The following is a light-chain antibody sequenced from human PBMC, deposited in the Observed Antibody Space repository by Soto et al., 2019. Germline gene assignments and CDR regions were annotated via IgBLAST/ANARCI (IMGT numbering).Light chain of an antibody. J-gene: IGKJ4*01. CDR3: QQYNSYSLT. Sequence: DIPMTQSPSTLSASVGDRVTITCRASQSISSWWAWYQQKPGKAPKLLIYKASSLESGVPTRFSGSGSGTAFTLTISSLQPDDFATYYCQQYNSYSLTFGGGTKVEIK. CDR2: KAS. V-gene: IGKV1-5*03. CDR1: QSISSW.